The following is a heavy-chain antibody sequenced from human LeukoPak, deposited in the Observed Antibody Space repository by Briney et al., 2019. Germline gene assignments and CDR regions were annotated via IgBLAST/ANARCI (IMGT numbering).Heavy chain of an antibody. J-gene: IGHJ6*04. CDR2: IIPIFGIA. CDR3: ATPHIVVVPAAMEDYYYGMDV. D-gene: IGHD2-2*01. Sequence: SVDVSCKPAGGTFSSYAISRVRQSARHGLEWMGGIIPIFGIANYAKKFQGRVTITSDESTSTAYMELSSLRSEDTAVYYCATPHIVVVPAAMEDYYYGMDVWGKGTTVTVSS. CDR1: GGTFSSYA. V-gene: IGHV1-69*01.